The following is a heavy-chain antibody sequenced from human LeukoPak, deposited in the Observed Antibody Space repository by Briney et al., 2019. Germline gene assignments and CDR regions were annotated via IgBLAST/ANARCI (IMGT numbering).Heavy chain of an antibody. V-gene: IGHV4-39*01. Sequence: PSETLSPTCTVSGGSISSSSYYWGWIRQPPGKGLEWIGSIYYSGSTYYNPSLKSRVTISVDTSKNQFSLKLSSVTAADTAVYYCARFSQYYDSPTHYLDYWGQGILVTVSS. J-gene: IGHJ4*02. CDR1: GGSISSSSYY. D-gene: IGHD3-16*01. CDR2: IYYSGST. CDR3: ARFSQYYDSPTHYLDY.